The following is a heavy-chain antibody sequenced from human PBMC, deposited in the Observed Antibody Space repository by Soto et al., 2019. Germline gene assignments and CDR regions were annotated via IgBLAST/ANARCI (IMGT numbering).Heavy chain of an antibody. CDR1: GYTFTSYD. CDR2: MNPNSGNT. D-gene: IGHD2-15*01. CDR3: ARRGGINRYKQYFQH. J-gene: IGHJ1*01. V-gene: IGHV1-8*01. Sequence: QVQLVQSGAEVKKPGASVKVSCKASGYTFTSYDINWVRQATGQGLAWMGWMNPNSGNTGYAHKFQGRVNMTRNTSISTAYMERRSRRSEDTAVSYCARRGGINRYKQYFQHWGQGTLVTVSS.